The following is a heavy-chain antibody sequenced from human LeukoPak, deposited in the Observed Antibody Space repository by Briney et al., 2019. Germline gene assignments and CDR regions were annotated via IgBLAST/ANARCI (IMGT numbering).Heavy chain of an antibody. V-gene: IGHV4-4*02. CDR2: IYHSGST. CDR1: GGSISSSNW. Sequence: PSETLSLTCAVSGGSISSSNWWSWVRQPPGKGLEWIGEIYHSGSTYYNPSLKSRVTISVDTSKNQFSLELSSVTAADTAVYYCARGVNPYVWGSYRLRNWFDPWGQGTLVTVSS. CDR3: ARGVNPYVWGSYRLRNWFDP. D-gene: IGHD3-16*02. J-gene: IGHJ5*02.